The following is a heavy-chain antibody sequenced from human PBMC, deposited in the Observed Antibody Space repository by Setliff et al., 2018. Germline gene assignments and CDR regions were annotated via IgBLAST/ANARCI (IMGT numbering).Heavy chain of an antibody. CDR3: ARDASFGFDV. J-gene: IGHJ6*02. Sequence: SETLSLTCSVSGDSINHFFWTWVRLSPGKGLEWIGYIYYSGGATYNPSLRGRASIAIGASKAHFSLDPRTVTTADTAVYYCARDASFGFDVWGPGITVTVSS. D-gene: IGHD2-2*01. CDR1: GDSINHFF. V-gene: IGHV4-59*01. CDR2: IYYSGGA.